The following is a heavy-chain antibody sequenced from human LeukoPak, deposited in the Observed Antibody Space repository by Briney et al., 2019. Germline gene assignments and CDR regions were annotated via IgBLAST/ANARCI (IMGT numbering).Heavy chain of an antibody. V-gene: IGHV1-69*05. J-gene: IGHJ4*02. CDR2: IIPIFGTA. CDR1: GGTFSSYA. Sequence: ASVKVSCKASGGTFSSYAISWVRQAPGQGLEWMGGIIPIFGTANYAQKLQGRVTMTTDTSTSTAYTELRSLRSDDTAVYYCARVGSRWELLLNYWGQGTLVTVSS. D-gene: IGHD1-26*01. CDR3: ARVGSRWELLLNY.